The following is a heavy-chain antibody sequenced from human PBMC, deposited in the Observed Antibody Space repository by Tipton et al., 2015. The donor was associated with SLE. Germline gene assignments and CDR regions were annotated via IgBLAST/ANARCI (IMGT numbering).Heavy chain of an antibody. V-gene: IGHV3-49*04. D-gene: IGHD3-10*01. J-gene: IGHJ4*02. CDR1: GFRFGAYA. Sequence: SLRLSCKGSGFRFGAYAISWVRQAPGKGLEWIGFIRSKAYGGKTDFAASVKGRFSISRDDSKSIAYLQMNSLRSEDTAVYYCTANYYDSGTLFDYWGQGTLVAVSS. CDR3: TANYYDSGTLFDY. CDR2: IRSKAYGGKT.